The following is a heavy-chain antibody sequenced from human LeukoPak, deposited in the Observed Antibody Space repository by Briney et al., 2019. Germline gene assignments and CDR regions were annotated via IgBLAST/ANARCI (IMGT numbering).Heavy chain of an antibody. CDR2: IYYSGSN. CDR3: ARPQWNYKFFDY. CDR1: GGSFSSSSYY. J-gene: IGHJ4*02. V-gene: IGHV4-39*02. D-gene: IGHD1-7*01. Sequence: PSEALSLSCAVSGGSFSSSSYYWGWLPPPQGKGRESIGRIYYSGSNYYNPALRRRATISVNTSKNHFSLMLSPVTAADTALYYGARPQWNYKFFDYWGERPLVTVSS.